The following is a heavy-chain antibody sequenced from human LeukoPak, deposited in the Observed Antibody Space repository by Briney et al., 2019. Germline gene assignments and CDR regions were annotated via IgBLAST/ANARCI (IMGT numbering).Heavy chain of an antibody. Sequence: GESLKISCKASGYSSNNYWIGWVRQTPGKGLEWMGIIYPDDSDTRYSPSFQGQVTISADKSISTAYLQWSSRKASDTAMYYCARQEPYSGCLDYWGQGTLVTVSS. CDR1: GYSSNNYW. CDR3: ARQEPYSGCLDY. D-gene: IGHD6-19*01. J-gene: IGHJ4*02. V-gene: IGHV5-51*01. CDR2: IYPDDSDT.